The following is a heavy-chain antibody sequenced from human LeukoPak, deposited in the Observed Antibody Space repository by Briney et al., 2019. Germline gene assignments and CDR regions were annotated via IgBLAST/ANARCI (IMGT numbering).Heavy chain of an antibody. CDR3: ARGTSGRAHWYFDL. Sequence: GGSLRLSCAASGFTFSSYSMNWVRQAPGEGLEWVSSISSSSSYIYYADSVKGRFTISRDNAKNSLYLQMNSLRAEDTAVYYCARGTSGRAHWYFDLWGRGTLVTVSS. CDR1: GFTFSSYS. D-gene: IGHD6-19*01. J-gene: IGHJ2*01. CDR2: ISSSSSYI. V-gene: IGHV3-21*01.